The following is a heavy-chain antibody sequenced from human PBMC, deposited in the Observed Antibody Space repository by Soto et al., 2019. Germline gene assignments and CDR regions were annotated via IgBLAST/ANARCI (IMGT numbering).Heavy chain of an antibody. Sequence: GESLKISCKGSGYSFTSYWIGWVRQMPGKGLEWMGIIYPGDSDTRYSPSFQGKVTISADKSISTAYLQWSGLKASDTAMYYCARRSDLMHLAYGMDVWGQGTTVTVSS. CDR1: GYSFTSYW. J-gene: IGHJ6*02. V-gene: IGHV5-51*01. CDR3: ARRSDLMHLAYGMDV. CDR2: IYPGDSDT.